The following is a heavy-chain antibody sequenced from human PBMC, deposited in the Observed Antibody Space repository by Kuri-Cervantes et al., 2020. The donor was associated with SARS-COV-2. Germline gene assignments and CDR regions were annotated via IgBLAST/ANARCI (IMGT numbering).Heavy chain of an antibody. Sequence: GGSLRLSCAASGFTFSSYDMHWVRQATGKGLEWVSAIGTAGDTYYPGSVKGRFTISRDNAKNSLYLQMNSLRDEDTAVYYCARDHYYGSGSYYFDYWGQGTLVTVSS. V-gene: IGHV3-13*01. CDR3: ARDHYYGSGSYYFDY. D-gene: IGHD3-10*01. CDR2: IGTAGDT. CDR1: GFTFSSYD. J-gene: IGHJ4*02.